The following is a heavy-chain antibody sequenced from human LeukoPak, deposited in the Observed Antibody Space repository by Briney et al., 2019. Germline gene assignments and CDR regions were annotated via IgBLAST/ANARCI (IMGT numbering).Heavy chain of an antibody. CDR1: GFTFSNYA. CDR2: ISGSGGST. J-gene: IGHJ4*02. D-gene: IGHD2-2*01. Sequence: GGSLRLSCAASGFTFSNYAMNWVRRAPGKGLQWVSAISGSGGSTYYADSVKGRFTISRDNSKNTLYLQTNSLGAEDTAVYYCATPKAPYCSSTSCMYYFDYWGQGTLVTVSS. CDR3: ATPKAPYCSSTSCMYYFDY. V-gene: IGHV3-23*01.